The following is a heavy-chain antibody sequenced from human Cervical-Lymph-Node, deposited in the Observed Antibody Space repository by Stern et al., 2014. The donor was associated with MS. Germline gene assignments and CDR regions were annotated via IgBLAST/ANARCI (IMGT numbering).Heavy chain of an antibody. D-gene: IGHD2/OR15-2a*01. CDR1: GFTFSDYF. CDR3: ARCNVPRKAYSMDV. Sequence: VQLVESGGGLVKPGGSLRLSCAASGFTFSDYFMTWIRQAPGKGLEWVAHISSGGINIYYADSVKGRFTVSRDNANNSLDLQMHSLRAEDTAVYYCARCNVPRKAYSMDVWGQGTTVTVSS. J-gene: IGHJ6*02. CDR2: ISSGGINI. V-gene: IGHV3-11*01.